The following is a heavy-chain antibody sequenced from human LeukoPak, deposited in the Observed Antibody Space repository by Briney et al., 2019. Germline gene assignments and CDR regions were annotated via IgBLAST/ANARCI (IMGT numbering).Heavy chain of an antibody. Sequence: ASVKVSCKASGYTFTGYYRHWVRQAPGQGLEWMGWINPNSGGTNYAQKFQGRVTMTRDTSISTAYMELSRLRSDDTAVYYCARLVDIVATIWGDFDYWGQGTLVTVSS. CDR2: INPNSGGT. D-gene: IGHD5-12*01. V-gene: IGHV1-2*02. CDR1: GYTFTGYY. J-gene: IGHJ4*02. CDR3: ARLVDIVATIWGDFDY.